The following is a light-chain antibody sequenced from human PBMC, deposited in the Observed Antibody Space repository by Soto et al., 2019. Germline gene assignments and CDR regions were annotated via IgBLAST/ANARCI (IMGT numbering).Light chain of an antibody. J-gene: IGKJ2*01. Sequence: EIVLTQSPGTLSLSPGERATLSCRASQSVSSSYLAWYQQKPGQAPRLLIYGASSRATGIPDRISGSGYGTDCTLTISRLEPEDFAVYYCQQYGSSPPMYTFGQGTKLEIK. V-gene: IGKV3-20*01. CDR3: QQYGSSPPMYT. CDR1: QSVSSSY. CDR2: GAS.